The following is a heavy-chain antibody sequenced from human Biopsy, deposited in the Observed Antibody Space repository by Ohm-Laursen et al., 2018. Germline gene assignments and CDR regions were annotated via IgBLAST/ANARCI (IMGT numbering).Heavy chain of an antibody. CDR2: INHSGRT. J-gene: IGHJ6*02. V-gene: IGHV4-34*01. Sequence: SDTPSLTCAVNGESSSGYFWNWIRQPPGKGLEWIGEINHSGRTNYNPSLKSRVTISVDTSKNQFSLKVRSVTAADTAVYYCVRGVDYYDPYHYYALDVWGQGTTVTVSS. CDR1: GESSSGYF. CDR3: VRGVDYYDPYHYYALDV. D-gene: IGHD3-22*01.